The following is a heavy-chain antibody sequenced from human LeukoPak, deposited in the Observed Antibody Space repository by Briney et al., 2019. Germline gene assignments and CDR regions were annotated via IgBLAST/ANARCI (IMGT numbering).Heavy chain of an antibody. CDR2: IIPIFGTA. V-gene: IGHV1-69*05. CDR1: GGTFSSYA. D-gene: IGHD2-2*01. CDR3: ARTYCSSTSCLDYAIDY. Sequence: SVKVSCKASGGTFSSYAISWVRQAPGQGLEWMGRIIPIFGTANYAQKFQGRVTITTDESTSTAYMELSSLRSEDTAVYYCARTYCSSTSCLDYAIDYWAREPWSPSPQ. J-gene: IGHJ4*02.